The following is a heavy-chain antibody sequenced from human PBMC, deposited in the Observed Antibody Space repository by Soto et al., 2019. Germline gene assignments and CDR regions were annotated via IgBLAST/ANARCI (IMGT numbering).Heavy chain of an antibody. J-gene: IGHJ4*02. V-gene: IGHV4-59*02. D-gene: IGHD6-19*01. CDR3: ARVRHGWTFFDY. CDR2: LYYGGST. Sequence: SENQCLTATVSAWPGISLFLRLLRQPPGRGLEWIGYLYYGGSTHYSPSLKSRVTISVDTSQNQFSLNLMSVTAADTAIYYCARVRHGWTFFDYWSQGTLVTGSS. CDR1: AWPGISLF.